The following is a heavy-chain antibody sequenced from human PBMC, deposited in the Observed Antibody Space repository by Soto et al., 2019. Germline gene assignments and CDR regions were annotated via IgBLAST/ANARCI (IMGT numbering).Heavy chain of an antibody. CDR2: IYTSGST. J-gene: IGHJ5*02. V-gene: IGHV4-4*07. Sequence: SETLSLTCTVSGGSISSYYWSWIRQPAGNVLEWIGRIYTSGSTNYNPSLKSRVTMSVDTSKNQFSLKLSSVTAADTAVYYCARDWKGRYYDSSGYFWFDPWGQGTLVTVSS. D-gene: IGHD3-22*01. CDR1: GGSISSYY. CDR3: ARDWKGRYYDSSGYFWFDP.